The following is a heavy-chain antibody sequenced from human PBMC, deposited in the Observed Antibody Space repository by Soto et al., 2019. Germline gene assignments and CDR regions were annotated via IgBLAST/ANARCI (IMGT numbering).Heavy chain of an antibody. Sequence: QVQLVQSGAEVKKPGSSVKVSCKASGGTFSSYAISWVRQAPGQGLEWMGGIITISDTTNYAEKFQGRVTITADESTKKAYMKLSSLRSEDTAVYYCARSKGSSTSLEIYYYYDSGMDVWGQGTTVTVSS. CDR2: IITISDTT. V-gene: IGHV1-69*01. D-gene: IGHD2-2*01. CDR1: GGTFSSYA. CDR3: ARSKGSSTSLEIYYYYDSGMDV. J-gene: IGHJ6*02.